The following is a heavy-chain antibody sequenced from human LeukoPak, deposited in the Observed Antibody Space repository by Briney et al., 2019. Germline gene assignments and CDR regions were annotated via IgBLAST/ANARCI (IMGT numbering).Heavy chain of an antibody. CDR1: GGSISSSNW. V-gene: IGHV4-4*02. CDR3: AREGGPYRPLDY. CDR2: VNLQGST. J-gene: IGHJ4*02. Sequence: PSETLSLTCAVSGGSISSSNWWNWVRQPPGKGLEWIGEVNLQGSTNYNPSLMGRVAISVDTSENHISLQLTSVTAADTAVYYCAREGGPYRPLDYSGQGTLVTVSS.